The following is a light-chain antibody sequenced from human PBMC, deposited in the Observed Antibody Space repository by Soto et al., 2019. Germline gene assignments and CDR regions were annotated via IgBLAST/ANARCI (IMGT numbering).Light chain of an antibody. CDR2: NAS. CDR1: QSVTSY. Sequence: EIVLTQSPATLSLSPGERATLSCRASQSVTSYLAWYQQKPGQAPRLLIYNASNRATGIPARFSGSGSGTDFTLIISSLDPEDFAVYYCQQRSNFGQGTRLEIK. J-gene: IGKJ5*01. CDR3: QQRSN. V-gene: IGKV3-11*01.